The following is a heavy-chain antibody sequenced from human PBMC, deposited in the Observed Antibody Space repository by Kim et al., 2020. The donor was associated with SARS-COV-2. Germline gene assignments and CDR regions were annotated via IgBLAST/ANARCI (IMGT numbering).Heavy chain of an antibody. CDR2: ISSNGGST. CDR3: AKVGTPYYYYYYMDV. D-gene: IGHD1-1*01. CDR1: GFTFSSYA. Sequence: GGSLRLSCAASGFTFSSYAMHWVRQAPGKGLEYVSAISSNGGSTYYANSVKGRFTISRDNSKNTLYLQMGSLRAEDMAVYYCAKVGTPYYYYYYMDVWGKGTTVTVSS. V-gene: IGHV3-64*01. J-gene: IGHJ6*03.